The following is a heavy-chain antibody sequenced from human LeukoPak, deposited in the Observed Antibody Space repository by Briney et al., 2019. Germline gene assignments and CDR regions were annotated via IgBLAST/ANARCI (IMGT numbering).Heavy chain of an antibody. CDR1: GNTFANHW. CDR2: IYPGDSDT. V-gene: IGHV5-51*01. J-gene: IGHJ3*02. CDR3: ARSNDYGDYWDAFDI. D-gene: IGHD4-17*01. Sequence: GESLKISCKGSGNTFANHWIGWVRQMPGKGLEWMGIIYPGDSDTKYNPSFQGQVTISVDKSISTAYLQWSSLKASDTAMYYCARSNDYGDYWDAFDIWGQGTMVTVSS.